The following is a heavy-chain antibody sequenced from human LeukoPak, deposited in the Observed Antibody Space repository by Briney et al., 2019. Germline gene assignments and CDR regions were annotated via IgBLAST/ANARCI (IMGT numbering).Heavy chain of an antibody. D-gene: IGHD6-19*01. Sequence: GESLKISCKGSGYSFTSYWIGWVRPMPGKGLEWMGIIYPGDSDTRYSPSFQGQVTISADKFISTAYLQWSSLKASDTAMYYCARRGSSGWYFVDFDYWGQGTLVTVSS. J-gene: IGHJ4*02. CDR1: GYSFTSYW. V-gene: IGHV5-51*01. CDR3: ARRGSSGWYFVDFDY. CDR2: IYPGDSDT.